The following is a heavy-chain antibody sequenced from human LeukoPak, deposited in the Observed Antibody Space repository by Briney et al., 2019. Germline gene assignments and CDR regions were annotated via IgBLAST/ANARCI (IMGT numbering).Heavy chain of an antibody. J-gene: IGHJ6*02. D-gene: IGHD4-17*01. CDR2: IIPIFGTA. CDR3: ARKKYGDYEIYYYYGMDV. Sequence: ASVKVSCKASGGTFSSYAISSVRQAPGQGLEWMGGIIPIFGTANYAQKFQGRVTITADESTSTAYMELSSLRSEDTAVYYCARKKYGDYEIYYYYGMDVWGQGTTVTVSS. V-gene: IGHV1-69*13. CDR1: GGTFSSYA.